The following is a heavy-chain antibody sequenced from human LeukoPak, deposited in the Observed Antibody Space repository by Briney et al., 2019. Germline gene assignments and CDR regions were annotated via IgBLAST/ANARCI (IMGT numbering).Heavy chain of an antibody. V-gene: IGHV4-34*01. J-gene: IGHJ5*02. CDR2: INHSGST. D-gene: IGHD4-17*01. CDR3: ARRNYGDYVGWFDP. Sequence: SETLSLTCAVSGGSISSGGYYWSWIRQPPGKGLEWIGEINHSGSTNYNPSLKSRVTISKNQFSLKLSSVTAADTAVYYCARRNYGDYVGWFDPWGQGTLVTVSS. CDR1: GGSISSGGYY.